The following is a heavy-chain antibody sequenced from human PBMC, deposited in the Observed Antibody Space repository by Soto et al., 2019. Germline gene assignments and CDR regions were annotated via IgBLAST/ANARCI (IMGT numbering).Heavy chain of an antibody. Sequence: EVQLVESGGGLVQPGGSLRLSCAASGFTFSSYWMSWVRQAPGKGLEWVANIKQDGSEKYYVDSVKGRFTISRDNAKNSLYLQMNSLRAEDTAVYYCARVKGVTIFGVVITKPYYMDVWGKGTTVTVSS. J-gene: IGHJ6*03. V-gene: IGHV3-7*01. CDR3: ARVKGVTIFGVVITKPYYMDV. D-gene: IGHD3-3*01. CDR1: GFTFSSYW. CDR2: IKQDGSEK.